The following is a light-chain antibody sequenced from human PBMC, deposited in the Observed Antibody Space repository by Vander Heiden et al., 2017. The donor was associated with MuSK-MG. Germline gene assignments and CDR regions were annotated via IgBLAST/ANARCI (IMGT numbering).Light chain of an antibody. CDR1: QSVSSY. CDR2: DAS. V-gene: IGKV3-11*01. J-gene: IGKJ3*01. CDR3: QQRGNLFT. Sequence: EIVLTQSPATLSVSPGERVTLSCRASQSVSSYLAWYQQKPGQAPRLLIYDASERASGIPDRFSGSGSGTDFTLTISSLEPEDFAVYYCQQRGNLFTFGPGTKVDIK.